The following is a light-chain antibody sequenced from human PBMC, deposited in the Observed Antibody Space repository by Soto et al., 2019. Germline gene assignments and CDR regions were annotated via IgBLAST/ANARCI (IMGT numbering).Light chain of an antibody. J-gene: IGKJ3*01. CDR1: QSVGSSY. CDR3: QQYVSSPFT. CDR2: DVS. Sequence: PGERATLSCSASQSVGSSYLTWYQQKPGQAPRLLIYDVSSRATGIPDRFSGSGSGTDFTLTISRLEPEDCAVYYCQQYVSSPFTFGPGTKVDIK. V-gene: IGKV3-20*01.